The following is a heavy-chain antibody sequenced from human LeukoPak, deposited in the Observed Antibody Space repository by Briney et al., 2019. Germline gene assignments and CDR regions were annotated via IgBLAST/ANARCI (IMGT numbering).Heavy chain of an antibody. Sequence: ASVKVSCKASGYTFTSYAMNWVRQAPGQGLEWMGWINTNTGNPTYAQGFTGRFVFSLDTSVSTAYLQISSLKAEDTAVYYCARDRGPLWFGESRQTRGYNWFDPWGQGTLVTVSS. J-gene: IGHJ5*02. CDR1: GYTFTSYA. CDR2: INTNTGNP. D-gene: IGHD3-10*01. CDR3: ARDRGPLWFGESRQTRGYNWFDP. V-gene: IGHV7-4-1*02.